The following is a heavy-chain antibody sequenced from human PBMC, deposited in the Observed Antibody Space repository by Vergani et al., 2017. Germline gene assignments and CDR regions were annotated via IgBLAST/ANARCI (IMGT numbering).Heavy chain of an antibody. CDR2: IIPILGIA. D-gene: IGHD3-22*01. Sequence: QVQLVQSGAEVKKPGSSVKVSCKASGGTFSSYTISWVRQAPGQGLEWMGRIIPILGIANYAQKFQGRVTITADKSTSTAYMELSSLRSEDTAVYYCARVGPNYYDSSGYIDYWGQGTLVTVSS. V-gene: IGHV1-69*02. CDR3: ARVGPNYYDSSGYIDY. CDR1: GGTFSSYT. J-gene: IGHJ4*02.